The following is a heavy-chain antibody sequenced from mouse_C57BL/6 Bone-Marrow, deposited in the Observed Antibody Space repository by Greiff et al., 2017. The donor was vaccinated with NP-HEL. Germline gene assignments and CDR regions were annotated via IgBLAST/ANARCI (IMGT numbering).Heavy chain of an antibody. V-gene: IGHV5-4*01. CDR2: ISDGGSYT. CDR3: AREKALDY. CDR1: GFTFSSYA. Sequence: EVQGVESGGGLVKPGGSLKLSCAASGFTFSSYAMSWVRQTPEKRLEWVATISDGGSYTYYPDNVKGRFTISRDNAKNNLYLQMSHLKSEDTAMYYCAREKALDYWGQGTLVTVSA. J-gene: IGHJ3*01.